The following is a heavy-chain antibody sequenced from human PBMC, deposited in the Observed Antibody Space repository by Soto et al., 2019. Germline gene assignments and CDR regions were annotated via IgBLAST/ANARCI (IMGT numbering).Heavy chain of an antibody. CDR2: ISGSGIST. CDR3: AKEMGSSSPLNWFDP. V-gene: IGHV3-23*01. D-gene: IGHD6-13*01. CDR1: GFTFSSYA. J-gene: IGHJ5*02. Sequence: GGSLRLSCAASGFTFSSYAMTWVRQAPGKGLEWVSGISGSGISTYYADSVKGRFTISRDNSKNTLYLQMNSLRAEDTAVYYCAKEMGSSSPLNWFDPWGQGTLVTVSS.